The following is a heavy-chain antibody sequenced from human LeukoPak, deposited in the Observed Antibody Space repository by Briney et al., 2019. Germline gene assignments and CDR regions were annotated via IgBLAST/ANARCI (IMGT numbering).Heavy chain of an antibody. CDR2: ISDSGGAT. D-gene: IGHD3-22*01. V-gene: IGHV3-23*01. Sequence: GVSLRLSCSASGFPLSSYAMSWVRQAPGKGLEWVSGISDSGGATYYADSVKGRLIISRDNSKNTLYLQMNSLRAEDTAIYYCADLGTTYYYDRSTYWGHGTLVTVSS. J-gene: IGHJ4*01. CDR1: GFPLSSYA. CDR3: ADLGTTYYYDRSTY.